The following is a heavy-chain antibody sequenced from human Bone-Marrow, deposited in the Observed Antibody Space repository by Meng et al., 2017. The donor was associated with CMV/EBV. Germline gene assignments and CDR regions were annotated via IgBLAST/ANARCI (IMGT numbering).Heavy chain of an antibody. V-gene: IGHV1-18*01. D-gene: IGHD3-22*01. Sequence: ASVKVSCKGSGYTFNSYGISWVRQAPGQGLEWMGWISAHNGKTKYAQRVQGRLTLTTDTSTSTAYMDLRSLRSDDTAVYYCARDHYYDSSGYSNAFEIWGQGTMVTVSS. CDR3: ARDHYYDSSGYSNAFEI. J-gene: IGHJ3*02. CDR2: ISAHNGKT. CDR1: GYTFNSYG.